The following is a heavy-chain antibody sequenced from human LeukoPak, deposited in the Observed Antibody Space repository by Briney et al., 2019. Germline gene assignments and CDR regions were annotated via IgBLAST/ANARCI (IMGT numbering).Heavy chain of an antibody. CDR2: IYYSGST. D-gene: IGHD3-9*01. J-gene: IGHJ6*03. Sequence: PSETLSLTCTVSGGSISSYYWSWIRQPPGKGLEWIGYIYYSGSTNYNPSLKSRVTISVDTSKNHFSLKLSSVTAAATAVYYCALFYYAIFRGPDEYSYYMDVWGKGTTVTVSS. CDR3: ALFYYAIFRGPDEYSYYMDV. V-gene: IGHV4-59*01. CDR1: GGSISSYY.